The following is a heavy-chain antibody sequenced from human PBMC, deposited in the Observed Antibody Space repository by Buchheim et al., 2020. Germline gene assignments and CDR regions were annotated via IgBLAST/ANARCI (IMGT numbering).Heavy chain of an antibody. CDR3: ARENQLAHTDYYYYGMDV. CDR2: INPSGGST. Sequence: QVQLVQSGAEVKKPGASVKVSCKASGYTFTSYYMHWVRQAPGQGLEWMGIINPSGGSTSYAQKFQGRVTMTRDTSTSTVYIELSSLRSEDTAVYYCARENQLAHTDYYYYGMDVWGQGTT. CDR1: GYTFTSYY. V-gene: IGHV1-46*01. D-gene: IGHD2-2*01. J-gene: IGHJ6*02.